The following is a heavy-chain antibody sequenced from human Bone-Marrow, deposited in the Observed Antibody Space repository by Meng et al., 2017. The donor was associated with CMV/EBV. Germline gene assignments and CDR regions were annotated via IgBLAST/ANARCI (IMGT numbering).Heavy chain of an antibody. Sequence: ASVKVSCKASGGTFSSYAISWVRQAPGQGLEWMGIINPSGGRTRYAQKFQGRVTMTRDTPTNTVYMELSSLRSEDTAVYYRARDPNRNWFDPWGQGTLVTVSS. V-gene: IGHV1-46*01. D-gene: IGHD3-16*01. CDR1: GGTFSSYA. CDR3: ARDPNRNWFDP. J-gene: IGHJ5*02. CDR2: INPSGGRT.